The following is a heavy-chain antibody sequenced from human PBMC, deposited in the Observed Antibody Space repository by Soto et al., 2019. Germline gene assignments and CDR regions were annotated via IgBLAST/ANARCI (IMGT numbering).Heavy chain of an antibody. CDR3: ARSSHLGGYYYYGMDV. Sequence: PVGSLRLSCAASGFTFSSYSMNWVRQAPGKGLEWVSSISSSSSYIYYADSVKGRFTISRDNAKNSLYLQMNSLRAEDTVVYYCARSSHLGGYYYYGMDVWGQGTTVNVSS. V-gene: IGHV3-21*01. D-gene: IGHD3-16*01. J-gene: IGHJ6*02. CDR1: GFTFSSYS. CDR2: ISSSSSYI.